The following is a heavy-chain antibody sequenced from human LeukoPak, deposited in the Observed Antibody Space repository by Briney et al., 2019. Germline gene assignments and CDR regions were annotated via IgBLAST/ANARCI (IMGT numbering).Heavy chain of an antibody. J-gene: IGHJ4*02. CDR2: FDPEDGET. V-gene: IGHV1-24*01. CDR1: GYTLTELS. D-gene: IGHD6-19*01. CDR3: ATGKSSGWYGAPTFDY. Sequence: ASVKVSCKVSGYTLTELSMHWVRQAPGKGLEWMGGFDPEDGETIYAQKFQGRVTMTEDTSTDTAYMELSSLRSEDTAVYYCATGKSSGWYGAPTFDYWGQGTLVTVSS.